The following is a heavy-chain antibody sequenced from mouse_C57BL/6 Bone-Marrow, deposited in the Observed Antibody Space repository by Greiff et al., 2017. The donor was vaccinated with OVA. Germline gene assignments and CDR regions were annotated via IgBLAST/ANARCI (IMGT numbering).Heavy chain of an antibody. CDR2: IDPSDSET. J-gene: IGHJ4*01. V-gene: IGHV1-52*01. CDR1: GYTFTSYW. D-gene: IGHD2-1*01. Sequence: QVQLQQPGAELVRPGSSVKLSCKASGYTFTSYWMHWVKQRPIQGLEWIGNIDPSDSETHYNQKFKDKATLTVDKSSSTAYMQLSSLTSEDSAVYYCARGGNGYAMDYWGQGTSVTVSS. CDR3: ARGGNGYAMDY.